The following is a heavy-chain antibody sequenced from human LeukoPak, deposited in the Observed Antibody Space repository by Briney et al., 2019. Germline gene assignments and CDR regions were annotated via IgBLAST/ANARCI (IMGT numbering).Heavy chain of an antibody. Sequence: ASVKVSCKASGYTFTGYYMHWVRQAPGQGLERMGWINPNSGGTNYAQKFQGRVTMTRDTSISTAYMELSRLRSDDTAVYYCAAGSSSHYTPNYYMDVWGKGTTVTVSS. CDR3: AAGSSSHYTPNYYMDV. CDR2: INPNSGGT. V-gene: IGHV1-2*02. D-gene: IGHD2-2*02. J-gene: IGHJ6*03. CDR1: GYTFTGYY.